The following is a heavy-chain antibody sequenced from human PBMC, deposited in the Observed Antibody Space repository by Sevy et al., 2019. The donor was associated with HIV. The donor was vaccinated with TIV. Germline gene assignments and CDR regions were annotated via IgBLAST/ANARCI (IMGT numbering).Heavy chain of an antibody. J-gene: IGHJ4*02. Sequence: GGSLRLSCAASGFTFSRFAMSWVRQAPGKGLEWVSIISGSGDITYYEPSVKGRFTISRDNSKNTLSLQMNSLRAEDTAIYFCAKTDRISALGQFDYWGQGTLVTVSS. D-gene: IGHD6-13*01. V-gene: IGHV3-23*01. CDR3: AKTDRISALGQFDY. CDR1: GFTFSRFA. CDR2: ISGSGDIT.